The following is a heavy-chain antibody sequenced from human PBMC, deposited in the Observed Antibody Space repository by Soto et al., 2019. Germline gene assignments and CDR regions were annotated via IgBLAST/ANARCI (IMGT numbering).Heavy chain of an antibody. Sequence: LRLSCAASGFTFSSYAMSWVRQAPGKGLEWVSAISGSGGSTYYADSVKGRFTISRDNSKNTLYLQMNSLRAEDTAVYYCAKGIQSIAARRGWFDYWGQGTLVTVSS. CDR3: AKGIQSIAARRGWFDY. CDR1: GFTFSSYA. V-gene: IGHV3-23*01. CDR2: ISGSGGST. D-gene: IGHD6-6*01. J-gene: IGHJ4*02.